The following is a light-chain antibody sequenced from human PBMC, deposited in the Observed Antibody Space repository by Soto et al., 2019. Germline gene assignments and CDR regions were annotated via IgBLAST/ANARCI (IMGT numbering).Light chain of an antibody. V-gene: IGLV2-14*01. Sequence: QSALTQPASISGSPGQSITISCTGTFSDIGTYNFVSWYQFHTDEVPKLLIYEVTDRPSGVSDRFSGSKSGDTATLTISGLRPEDESFYFCSSYSSTDALLVFGGGTKLTVL. J-gene: IGLJ2*01. CDR3: SSYSSTDALLV. CDR1: FSDIGTYNF. CDR2: EVT.